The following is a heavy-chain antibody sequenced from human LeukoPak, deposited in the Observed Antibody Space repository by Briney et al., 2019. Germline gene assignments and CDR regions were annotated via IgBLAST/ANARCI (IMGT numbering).Heavy chain of an antibody. CDR2: IYSSGNA. CDR3: ARASYDTSGEYDY. J-gene: IGHJ4*02. Sequence: KPSETLSLTCTVFAGSISSGTYYRSWIRQPAGKGPEWIGRIYSSGNANYNPSLKSRVTMSVDTSKNQFSLKLSSVTAADTAVYYCARASYDTSGEYDYWGQGTLVTVSP. CDR1: AGSISSGTYY. V-gene: IGHV4-61*02. D-gene: IGHD3-22*01.